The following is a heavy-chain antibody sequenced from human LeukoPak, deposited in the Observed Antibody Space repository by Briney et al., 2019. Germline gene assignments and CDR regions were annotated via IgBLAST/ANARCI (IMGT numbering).Heavy chain of an antibody. CDR2: ISSSSSYI. V-gene: IGHV3-21*04. CDR3: TKNGFTEVTPALYFQA. CDR1: GFTFSSYS. D-gene: IGHD5-18*01. J-gene: IGHJ1*01. Sequence: GGSLRLSCAASGFTFSSYSMNWVPQAPGKGLEWVSSISSSSSYIYYADSVKGRFTISRDNAKNSLYLQMNSLRTEDTAVFYCTKNGFTEVTPALYFQAWGQGTLVTVPS.